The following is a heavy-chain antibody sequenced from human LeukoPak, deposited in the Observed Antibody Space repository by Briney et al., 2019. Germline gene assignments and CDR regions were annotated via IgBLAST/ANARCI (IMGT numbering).Heavy chain of an antibody. CDR2: ISGSGAAT. CDR1: GFTFSTYA. J-gene: IGHJ6*02. V-gene: IGHV3-23*01. D-gene: IGHD2-15*01. Sequence: GGSLRLSCAASGFTFSTYAMSWVRQAPGKGLEWVSPISGSGAATHYAASVKGRFTISSDNPKNTLYLQMNSLRVGDTAVYYCAREIGGYCSGGTCYSPYNYGMDVWGQGTTVTVSS. CDR3: AREIGGYCSGGTCYSPYNYGMDV.